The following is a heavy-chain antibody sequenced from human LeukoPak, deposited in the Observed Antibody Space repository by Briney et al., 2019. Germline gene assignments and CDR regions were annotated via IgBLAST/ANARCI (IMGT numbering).Heavy chain of an antibody. D-gene: IGHD3-22*01. V-gene: IGHV1-69*04. CDR1: GGTFSSYV. CDR2: IIPILGVA. Sequence: SVKVSCKASGGTFSSYVISWVRQAPGQGLEWMGRIIPILGVAKDAQEFQDRVTITADKSTSTAYMELSSLRSEDTAVYYCARGYYDSSGYYFGYFDSWGQGTLVTVSS. CDR3: ARGYYDSSGYYFGYFDS. J-gene: IGHJ4*02.